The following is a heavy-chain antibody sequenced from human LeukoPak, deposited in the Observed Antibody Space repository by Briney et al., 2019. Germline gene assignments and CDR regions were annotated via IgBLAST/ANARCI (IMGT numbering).Heavy chain of an antibody. CDR3: AQSPVSSCRGSCCYAFDC. CDR1: GFTFSTYG. CDR2: ISGSGGST. Sequence: GGTLRLSCAASGFTFSTYGTSWVRQAPGKGREWVSVISGSGGSTYYAASVKGRFTISRDNSKNTLYLQMNTLRAEDTAVYFCAQSPVSSCRGSCCYAFDCGGEENLVAVS. V-gene: IGHV3-23*01. D-gene: IGHD2-15*01. J-gene: IGHJ4*02.